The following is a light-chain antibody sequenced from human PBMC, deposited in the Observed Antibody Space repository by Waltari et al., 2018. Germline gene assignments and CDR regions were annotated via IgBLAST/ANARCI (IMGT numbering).Light chain of an antibody. CDR1: QGISSY. Sequence: DIQLTQSPSFLSASVGDRVTITCRASQGISSYLVWYQQKPGKAPKLLIDAASTLQSGVPSRFSCSGSGTEFTLTISSLQPEDFATYYCQQRNSYPITFGQGTRLEIK. CDR3: QQRNSYPIT. CDR2: AAS. J-gene: IGKJ5*01. V-gene: IGKV1-9*01.